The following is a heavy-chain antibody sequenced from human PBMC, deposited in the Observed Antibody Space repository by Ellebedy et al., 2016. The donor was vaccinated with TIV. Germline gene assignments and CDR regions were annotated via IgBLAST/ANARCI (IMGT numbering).Heavy chain of an antibody. CDR1: GFTVSSNY. Sequence: PGGSLRLSCAASGFTVSSNYMSWVRQAPGKGLEWVSVIYSGGSTYYADSVKGRFTISRDNSKNTLYLQMNSRRAEDTAVYYCARDTAMAADYWGQGTLVTVSS. CDR2: IYSGGST. V-gene: IGHV3-53*01. CDR3: ARDTAMAADY. J-gene: IGHJ4*02. D-gene: IGHD5-18*01.